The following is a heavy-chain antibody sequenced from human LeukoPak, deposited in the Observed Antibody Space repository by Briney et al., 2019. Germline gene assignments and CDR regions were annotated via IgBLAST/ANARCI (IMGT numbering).Heavy chain of an antibody. CDR1: GGSISSGGYS. CDR2: IYHSGST. CDR3: ASSGYSYGFLDY. Sequence: PSETLSLTCAVSGGSISSGGYSWSWIRQPPGKGLEWIGYIYHSGSTYYNPSLKSRVTISVDRSKNQFSLKLSSVTAADTAVYYCASSGYSYGFLDYWGQGTLVTVSS. J-gene: IGHJ4*02. V-gene: IGHV4-30-2*01. D-gene: IGHD5-18*01.